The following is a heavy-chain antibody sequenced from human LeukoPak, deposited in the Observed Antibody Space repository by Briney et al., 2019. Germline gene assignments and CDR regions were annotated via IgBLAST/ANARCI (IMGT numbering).Heavy chain of an antibody. J-gene: IGHJ5*02. Sequence: GGSLRLSCAASGFTFSSYWMSWVRQAPGKGLEWVADIKQDGSEKYYVDSVKGRFTISRDNAKNSLYLQMNSLRAEDTAVYYCARAVWYSSGNWFDPWGQGTLVTVSS. V-gene: IGHV3-7*01. CDR2: IKQDGSEK. CDR1: GFTFSSYW. CDR3: ARAVWYSSGNWFDP. D-gene: IGHD6-19*01.